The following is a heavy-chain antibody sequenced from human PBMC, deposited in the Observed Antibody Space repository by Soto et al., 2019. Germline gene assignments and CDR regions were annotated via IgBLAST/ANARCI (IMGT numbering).Heavy chain of an antibody. CDR3: ARVGPPSPSVIWFFDL. CDR2: IFHSGSS. D-gene: IGHD2-21*01. V-gene: IGHV4-59*02. Sequence: QVQLQESGPGLVKPSETLSVTCTVSGGSVTGFYWSWIRQPPGKGLEWIGYIFHSGSSNYNPSLKSRVTISVDTSKSQISLRLTSVTAADTAVYYCARVGPPSPSVIWFFDLWGRGTLVTVSS. J-gene: IGHJ2*01. CDR1: GGSVTGFY.